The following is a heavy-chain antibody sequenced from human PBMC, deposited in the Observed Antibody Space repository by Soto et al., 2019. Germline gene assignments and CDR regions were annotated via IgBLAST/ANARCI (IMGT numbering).Heavy chain of an antibody. CDR2: VYYSGST. CDR3: ASPVTMVRGVINDY. Sequence: SETLSLTCTVSGGSISRTDYYWGWIRQPPGKGLEWIGSVYYSGSTYYNPSLNSRLTVSVDTSKNQFSLKITSVTAEDTAVYYCASPVTMVRGVINDYWGQGTLVTVSS. CDR1: GGSISRTDYY. J-gene: IGHJ4*02. D-gene: IGHD3-10*01. V-gene: IGHV4-39*01.